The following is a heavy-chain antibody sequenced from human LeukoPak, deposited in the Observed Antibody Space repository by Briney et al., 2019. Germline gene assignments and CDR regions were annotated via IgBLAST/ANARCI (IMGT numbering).Heavy chain of an antibody. J-gene: IGHJ6*03. CDR2: IYYSGST. CDR3: ARHKMVRGIGYYYYMDV. D-gene: IGHD3-10*01. V-gene: IGHV4-39*01. CDR1: GGSISSSSYY. Sequence: SETLSLTCTVSGGSISSSSYYWVWIRQPPGKGLEWIGSIYYSGSTYYNPSLKSRVTISVDTSKNQFSLKLSSVTAADTAVYYCARHKMVRGIGYYYYMDVWGKGTTVTISS.